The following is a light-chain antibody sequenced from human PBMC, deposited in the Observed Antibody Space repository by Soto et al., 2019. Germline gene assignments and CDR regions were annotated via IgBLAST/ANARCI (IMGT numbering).Light chain of an antibody. CDR2: GSS. Sequence: EVVLTQSPGTLSLSPGERATLSCRASQSVRNNYFAWYQKKPGQAPRLLIFGSSDRATGIPDRFSGSGSGTDFTLTISRLEPEDFAVYYCQQYGSSPPYTFGQGTKLEIK. CDR1: QSVRNNY. V-gene: IGKV3-20*01. CDR3: QQYGSSPPYT. J-gene: IGKJ2*01.